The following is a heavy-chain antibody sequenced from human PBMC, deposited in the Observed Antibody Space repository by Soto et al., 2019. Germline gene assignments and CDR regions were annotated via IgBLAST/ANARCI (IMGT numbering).Heavy chain of an antibody. CDR2: ISYDGSNK. CDR3: AKSHSSGSYTPAY. CDR1: GFTFSDYG. Sequence: GGSLRLSCAASGFTFSDYGMHWVRHAPGNGLEWVAVISYDGSNKYYADSVKGRFTISRDNSKNTLYLQMNSLRAEDTAVYYCAKSHSSGSYTPAYWGQGTLVTVSS. J-gene: IGHJ4*02. V-gene: IGHV3-30*18. D-gene: IGHD3-22*01.